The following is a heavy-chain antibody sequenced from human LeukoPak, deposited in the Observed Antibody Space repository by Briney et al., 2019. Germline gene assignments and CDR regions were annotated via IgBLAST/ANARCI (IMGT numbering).Heavy chain of an antibody. J-gene: IGHJ4*02. CDR1: GFTFSSYS. V-gene: IGHV3-21*01. CDR3: ARETDYGGARKQFDY. CDR2: ISSSSSYI. D-gene: IGHD4-23*01. Sequence: GGSLRLSCAASGFTFSSYSMNRVRQAPGKGLEWVSSISSSSSYIYYADSVKGRFTISRDDAKNSLYLQMNSLRAEDTAVYYCARETDYGGARKQFDYRGQGTLVTVSS.